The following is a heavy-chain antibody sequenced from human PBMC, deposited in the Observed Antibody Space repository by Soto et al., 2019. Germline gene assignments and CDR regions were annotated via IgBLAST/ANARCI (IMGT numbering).Heavy chain of an antibody. V-gene: IGHV4-59*01. CDR2: IYYSGST. D-gene: IGHD3-16*01. CDR1: GGSISSYY. J-gene: IGHJ4*02. CDR3: ASGFTYGYIDD. Sequence: SETLSLTCTVSGGSISSYYWSWIRQPPGKGLEWIGYIYYSGSTNYNPSLKSRVTISVDTSKNQFSLKLSSVTAADTAVYYCASGFTYGYIDDWGQGTRVTVAS.